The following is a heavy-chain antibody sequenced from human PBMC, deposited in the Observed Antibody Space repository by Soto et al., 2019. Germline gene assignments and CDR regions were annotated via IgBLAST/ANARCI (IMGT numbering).Heavy chain of an antibody. J-gene: IGHJ1*01. CDR3: AREENCSDGICYSEYFQR. V-gene: IGHV1-46*01. Sequence: QVQLVQSGAEVKKPGASVKVSCKASGYIFTAYSMHWVRQAPGQGLEWMGVVNPSGGSTNYAQKFQGRITMTRDTSTSTVYMELSSLKSEDTAVYYCAREENCSDGICYSEYFQRWGQGTLVTVSS. CDR1: GYIFTAYS. D-gene: IGHD2-15*01. CDR2: VNPSGGST.